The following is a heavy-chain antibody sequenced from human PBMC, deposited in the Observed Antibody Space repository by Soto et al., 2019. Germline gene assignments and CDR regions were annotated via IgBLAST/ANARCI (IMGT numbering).Heavy chain of an antibody. Sequence: QVQLVESGGGVVQPGRSLRLSCAASGFTFSSYGMHWVRQAPGKGLEWVAVIWYDGSNKYYADSVKGRFTISRDNSKNTWYLQMNSLRAEDTAVYYCAREDMTTPSRGGWFDPWGQGTLVTVSS. D-gene: IGHD4-17*01. J-gene: IGHJ5*02. CDR1: GFTFSSYG. V-gene: IGHV3-33*01. CDR2: IWYDGSNK. CDR3: AREDMTTPSRGGWFDP.